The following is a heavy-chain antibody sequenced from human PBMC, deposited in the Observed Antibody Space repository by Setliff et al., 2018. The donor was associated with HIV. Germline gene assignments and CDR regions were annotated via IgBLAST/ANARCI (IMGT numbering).Heavy chain of an antibody. CDR3: AAGRWLQLGGPAAGDY. CDR2: GIPLFGTE. D-gene: IGHD5-12*01. V-gene: IGHV1-18*01. CDR1: GYTFTSYG. Sequence: ASVKVSCQASGYTFTSYGISWVRQAPGQGLEWVGGGIPLFGTEKVAQKFQGRVTLTTGTSTSTAYMELRSLRSDDTAVYYCAAGRWLQLGGPAAGDYWGQGTLVTVSS. J-gene: IGHJ4*02.